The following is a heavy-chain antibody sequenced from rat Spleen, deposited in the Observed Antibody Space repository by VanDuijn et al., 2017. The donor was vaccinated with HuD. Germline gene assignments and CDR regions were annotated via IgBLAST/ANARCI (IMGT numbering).Heavy chain of an antibody. V-gene: IGHV5-25*01. CDR1: GFTFSNYY. CDR3: ARATEGTQPLFAY. Sequence: EVQLVESGGGLVQPGRSMKLSCAASGFTFSNYYMAWVRQAPTKGLEWVASISTGGGNTYYRDSVKGRFTISRDNAKSTLYLQMDSLRSEDTATYYCARATEGTQPLFAYWGQGTLVTVSS. D-gene: IGHD1-11*01. J-gene: IGHJ3*01. CDR2: ISTGGGNT.